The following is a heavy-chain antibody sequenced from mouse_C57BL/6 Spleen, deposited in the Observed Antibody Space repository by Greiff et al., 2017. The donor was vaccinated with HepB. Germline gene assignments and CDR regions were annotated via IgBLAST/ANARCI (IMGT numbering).Heavy chain of an antibody. D-gene: IGHD1-1*01. CDR1: GFTFSDYY. CDR3: ARERFITTVVATSYWYFDV. Sequence: EVQRVESEGGLVQPGSSMKLSCTASGFTFSDYYMAWVRQVPEKGLEWVANINYDGSSTYYLDSLKSRFIISRDNAKNILYLQMSSLKSEDTATYYCARERFITTVVATSYWYFDVWGTGTTVTVSS. V-gene: IGHV5-16*01. J-gene: IGHJ1*03. CDR2: INYDGSST.